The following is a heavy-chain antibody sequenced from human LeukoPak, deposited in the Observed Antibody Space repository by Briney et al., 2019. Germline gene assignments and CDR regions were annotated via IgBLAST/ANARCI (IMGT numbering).Heavy chain of an antibody. D-gene: IGHD2-2*01. CDR3: ARTPPTPQSPGSTSKASYYYYMDV. CDR2: IYTSGST. CDR1: GGSISSYY. J-gene: IGHJ6*03. V-gene: IGHV4-4*07. Sequence: SETLSLTCTVSGGSISSYYWSWIRQPAGKGLEWIGRIYTSGSTNYNPSLKSRVTMSVDTSKNQFSLKLSSVTAADTAVYYCARTPPTPQSPGSTSKASYYYYMDVWGKGTTVTVSS.